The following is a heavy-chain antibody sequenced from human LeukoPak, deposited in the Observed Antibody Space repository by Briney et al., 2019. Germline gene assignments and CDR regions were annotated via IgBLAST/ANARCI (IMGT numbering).Heavy chain of an antibody. CDR3: ARVDSPDFWSGYYPYYFDY. CDR1: GGTFSSYA. J-gene: IGHJ4*02. Sequence: ASVKVSCKASGGTFSSYAISWVRQAPGQGLEWVRGIIPFFGTANYAQKFQGRVTITTDESTSTAYMELSSLRSEDTAVYYCARVDSPDFWSGYYPYYFDYWGQGTLVTVSS. V-gene: IGHV1-69*05. CDR2: IIPFFGTA. D-gene: IGHD3-3*01.